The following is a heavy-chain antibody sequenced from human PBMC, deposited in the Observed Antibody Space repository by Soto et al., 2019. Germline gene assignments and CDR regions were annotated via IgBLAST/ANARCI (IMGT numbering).Heavy chain of an antibody. Sequence: EVQLVESGGGLVKPGGSLRLSCAASGFTFSSYSMNWFRQAPGKGLEWVSSISSSSSYIYYADSVKGRFTISRDNAKNSLYLQMNSLRAEDTAVYYCARDIAAAGTPYYYYGMDVWGQGTTVTVSS. D-gene: IGHD6-13*01. CDR3: ARDIAAAGTPYYYYGMDV. CDR2: ISSSSSYI. CDR1: GFTFSSYS. J-gene: IGHJ6*02. V-gene: IGHV3-21*01.